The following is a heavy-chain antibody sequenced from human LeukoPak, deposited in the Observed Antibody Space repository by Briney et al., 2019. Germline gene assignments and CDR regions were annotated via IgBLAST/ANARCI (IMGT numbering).Heavy chain of an antibody. CDR2: ISASGGST. Sequence: GGSLRLSCAASGFTFSSFATSWVPQAPGKGLEWVSGISASGGSTYYADSVKGRFTISRDNSKNTLYLQMNSLRAEDTAVYYCAKGFYDNSASGVFDIWGQGTMVTVSS. CDR1: GFTFSSFA. CDR3: AKGFYDNSASGVFDI. V-gene: IGHV3-23*01. D-gene: IGHD3-22*01. J-gene: IGHJ3*02.